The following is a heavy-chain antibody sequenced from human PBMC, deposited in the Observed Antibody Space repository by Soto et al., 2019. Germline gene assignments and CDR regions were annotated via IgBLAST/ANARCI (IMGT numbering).Heavy chain of an antibody. CDR3: ARDPYHVLKENAPDLYGMDV. CDR2: ISTYNGNS. V-gene: IGHV1-18*01. D-gene: IGHD3-10*02. CDR1: GYTFTTYD. Sequence: QVQLVQSGAEVKKPGASVKVSCKASGYTFTTYDISWVRQATGQGLAWMGRISTYNGNSNYPQRLQGRLTITTDTSTTTAYMELRSLRSDDTAVYYCARDPYHVLKENAPDLYGMDVLGQGTTVTVSS. J-gene: IGHJ6*02.